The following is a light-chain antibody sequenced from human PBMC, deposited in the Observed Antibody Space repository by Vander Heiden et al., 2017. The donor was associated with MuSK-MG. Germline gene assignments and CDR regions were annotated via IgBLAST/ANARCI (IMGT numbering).Light chain of an antibody. J-gene: IGLJ2*01. CDR1: SSDVGGYNY. Sequence: QSALTQPRSVSGSPGQSVTISCTGTSSDVGGYNYVSWYQQHPGKAPKLMIYDVSKRPSGVPDSFSGSKSGNTASLTISWLQAEEEADYYCCSYAASYTLVFGGGTKLTVL. CDR3: CSYAASYTLV. V-gene: IGLV2-11*01. CDR2: DVS.